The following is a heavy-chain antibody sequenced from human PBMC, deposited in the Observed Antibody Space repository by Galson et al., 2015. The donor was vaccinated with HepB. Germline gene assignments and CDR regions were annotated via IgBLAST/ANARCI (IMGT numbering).Heavy chain of an antibody. CDR2: ITGSGGAT. J-gene: IGHJ4*02. Sequence: SLRLSCAGSGFTFSTYAMRWVRQAPGKGLHWVSSITGSGGATYYADSVKGRFTISRDNSKNTLYLQINGLRAEDTAIYYCAKTKWGIYSGPFDYWGQGTPVTVSS. V-gene: IGHV3-23*01. CDR1: GFTFSTYA. CDR3: AKTKWGIYSGPFDY. D-gene: IGHD7-27*01.